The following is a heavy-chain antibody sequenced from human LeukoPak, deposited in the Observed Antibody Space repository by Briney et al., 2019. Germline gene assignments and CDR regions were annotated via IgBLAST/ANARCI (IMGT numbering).Heavy chain of an antibody. J-gene: IGHJ6*04. CDR3: ARDRTAGTGFTDV. D-gene: IGHD3/OR15-3a*01. V-gene: IGHV1-2*02. Sequence: ASVKVSCTASGYTFTSYGISWVRQAPGQGLEWMGWINPNSGGTNYAQKFKGRVTMTRDTSISTAYMELSRLRSDDTAVYYCARDRTAGTGFTDVWGKGSTVTVSS. CDR2: INPNSGGT. CDR1: GYTFTSYG.